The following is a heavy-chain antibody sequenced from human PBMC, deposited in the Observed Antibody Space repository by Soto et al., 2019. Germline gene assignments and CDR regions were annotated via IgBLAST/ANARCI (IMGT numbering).Heavy chain of an antibody. Sequence: QVQLVQSGAEVKKPGASVKVSCKASGYTFTSYGISWVRQAPGQGLEWMGWISAYNGNTNYAQKLQGRVTMTTDTSTNTSYMELRRLRPEDTAVYYCARDRIVVVTAIHITPHTTPGFDYWGQGTLVTVSS. CDR2: ISAYNGNT. J-gene: IGHJ4*02. V-gene: IGHV1-18*01. CDR1: GYTFTSYG. D-gene: IGHD2-21*02. CDR3: ARDRIVVVTAIHITPHTTPGFDY.